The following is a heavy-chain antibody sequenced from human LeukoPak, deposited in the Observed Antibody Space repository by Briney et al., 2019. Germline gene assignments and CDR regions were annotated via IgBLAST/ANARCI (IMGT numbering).Heavy chain of an antibody. D-gene: IGHD1-26*01. V-gene: IGHV4-59*01. CDR3: ARDQGSGWYRAYSGSYTNWFDP. CDR2: IYYSGST. Sequence: SETLSLTCTVSGGSISSYYWSWIRPPPGKGLAGIGYIYYSGSTNYNPSLKSRVTISVDTSKNQFSLKLSSVTAADTAVYYCARDQGSGWYRAYSGSYTNWFDPWGQGTLVTVSS. CDR1: GGSISSYY. J-gene: IGHJ5*02.